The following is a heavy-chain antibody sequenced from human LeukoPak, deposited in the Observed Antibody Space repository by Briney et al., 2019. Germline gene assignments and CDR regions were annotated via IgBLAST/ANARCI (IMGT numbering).Heavy chain of an antibody. CDR1: GYTFTGYY. D-gene: IGHD6-13*01. J-gene: IGHJ4*02. V-gene: IGHV1-2*02. CDR2: INPNSGGT. CDR3: ARALGIAAALDY. Sequence: VASVKVSCKASGYTFTGYYMHWVRQAPGQGLEWMGWINPNSGGTNYAQKFQGRVTMTRDTSISTAYMELSRLRSDDTAVYYCARALGIAAALDYWGQGTLVTVSS.